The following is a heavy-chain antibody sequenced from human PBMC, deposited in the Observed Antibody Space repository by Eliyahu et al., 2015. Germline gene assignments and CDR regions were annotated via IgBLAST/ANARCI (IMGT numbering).Heavy chain of an antibody. CDR3: ARGRSRGYYYYGMDV. CDR1: GGSFXGYY. CDR2: INHSGST. V-gene: IGHV4-34*01. J-gene: IGHJ6*02. Sequence: QVQLQQWGAGLLKPSETLSLTCAVXGGSFXGYYWSWIRQPPGKGLEWIGEINHSGSTNYNPSLKSRVTISVDTSKNQFSLKLSSVTAADTAVYYCARGRSRGYYYYGMDVWGQGTTVTVSS.